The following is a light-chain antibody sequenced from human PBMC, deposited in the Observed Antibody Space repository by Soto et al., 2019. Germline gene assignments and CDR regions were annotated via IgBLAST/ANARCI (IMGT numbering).Light chain of an antibody. Sequence: EIVMTQSPATLSVSPGERATLSCRASQSVSTNLAWYQQKPGQTPRLLIYGASTRATGITARFSGSGSGTEFTLTISSLQSEDVAVYYCLQYDNWPPLTFGGGTKVEIK. J-gene: IGKJ4*01. CDR3: LQYDNWPPLT. V-gene: IGKV3-15*01. CDR2: GAS. CDR1: QSVSTN.